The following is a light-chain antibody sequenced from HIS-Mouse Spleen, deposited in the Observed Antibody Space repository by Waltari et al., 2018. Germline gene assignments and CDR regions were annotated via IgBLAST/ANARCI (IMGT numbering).Light chain of an antibody. CDR2: EVS. J-gene: IGLJ2*01. Sequence: QSALTQPASVSGSPGQSITISCTGTSSDVGGYNYVSWYQQHPGKAPKLMSYEVSNRPSGVFNRLSGSKSGNTASLTSSGLQAEDEADYYCSSYTSSSTLVVFGGGTKLTVL. V-gene: IGLV2-14*01. CDR3: SSYTSSSTLVV. CDR1: SSDVGGYNY.